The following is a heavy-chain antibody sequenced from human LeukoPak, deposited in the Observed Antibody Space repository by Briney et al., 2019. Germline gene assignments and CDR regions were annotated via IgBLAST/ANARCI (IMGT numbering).Heavy chain of an antibody. CDR1: GYTFTGYY. J-gene: IGHJ4*02. D-gene: IGHD3-22*01. CDR3: AREGYYYDSSGSHPFDY. V-gene: IGHV1-2*02. Sequence: ASVKVSCKASGYTFTGYYMHWLRQAPGQGLEWMGWINPNSGGTNYAQKFQGRVTMTRDTSISTAYMELGRLRSDDTAVYYCAREGYYYDSSGSHPFDYWGQGTLVTVSS. CDR2: INPNSGGT.